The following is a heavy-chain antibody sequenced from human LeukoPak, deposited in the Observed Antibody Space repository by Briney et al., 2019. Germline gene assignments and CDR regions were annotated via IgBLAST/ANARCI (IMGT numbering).Heavy chain of an antibody. D-gene: IGHD2-15*01. CDR3: ARRRLVTATKEYFDY. CDR2: IYPGDSDT. CDR1: GYDFTSNW. V-gene: IGHV5-51*01. Sequence: GESLKISCKGSGYDFTSNWIGWVRQMHGKGLEWMGIIYPGDSDTRYSPSFQGQVTISADKSISTAYLQWSSLKASDTAMYYCARRRLVTATKEYFDYWGQGTLVTVSS. J-gene: IGHJ4*02.